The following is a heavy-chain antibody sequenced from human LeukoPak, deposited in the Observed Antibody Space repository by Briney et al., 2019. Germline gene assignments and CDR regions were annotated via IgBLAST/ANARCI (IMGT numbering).Heavy chain of an antibody. CDR3: ARLTHYYDSSGKGY. J-gene: IGHJ4*02. CDR2: IKQDGSEK. V-gene: IGHV3-7*01. Sequence: PGGSLRLSCAASGFTFSSYWMTWVRQAPGKGLEWVANIKQDGSEKYYVDSVKGRFTISRDNAKNSLYLQMNSLRAEDTAVYYCARLTHYYDSSGKGYWGQGTLVTVSS. CDR1: GFTFSSYW. D-gene: IGHD3-22*01.